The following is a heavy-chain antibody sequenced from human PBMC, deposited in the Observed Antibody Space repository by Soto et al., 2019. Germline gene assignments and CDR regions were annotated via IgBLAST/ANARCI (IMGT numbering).Heavy chain of an antibody. J-gene: IGHJ4*02. CDR3: GLAPRGTGDHDY. CDR1: GFTFSSYA. D-gene: IGHD7-27*01. CDR2: ISGSGGNT. V-gene: IGHV3-23*01. Sequence: EVQVWESGGGLVQPGGSLRLSCAGSGFTFSSYAMSWGRQAPGKGLEWVSSISGSGGNTYYADSVKGRFTISRDNSKNTLYMQMNSLRAEDTAVYYCGLAPRGTGDHDYWGQGTLVTVSS.